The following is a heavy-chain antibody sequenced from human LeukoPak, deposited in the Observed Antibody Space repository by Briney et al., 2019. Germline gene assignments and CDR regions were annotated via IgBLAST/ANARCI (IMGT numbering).Heavy chain of an antibody. D-gene: IGHD3-10*01. J-gene: IGHJ4*02. CDR3: ARGLWFGDENPPYFDY. Sequence: PSETLSLTCSVSGGSISSSNYYWRWIRQPAGKGLEWIERIYTSESTNYNPSLKSRVTISVDTSRNQFSLKLSSVTAADTAVYYCARGLWFGDENPPYFDYWGQGILVTVSS. V-gene: IGHV4-61*02. CDR1: GGSISSSNYY. CDR2: IYTSEST.